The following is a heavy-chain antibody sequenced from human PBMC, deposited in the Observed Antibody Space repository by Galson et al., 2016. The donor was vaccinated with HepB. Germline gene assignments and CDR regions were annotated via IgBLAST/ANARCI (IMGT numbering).Heavy chain of an antibody. J-gene: IGHJ4*02. CDR3: ARDGPRRRGLDY. V-gene: IGHV3-7*03. CDR1: GFTFSNYW. Sequence: SLRLSCAASGFTFSNYWTSWVRQAPGKGLEWVANIKQDGSEQYYVDSLKGRFTISRDNAKNSLYLQINRLTVEDTAMYYCARDGPRRRGLDYWGQGTLVTVSS. CDR2: IKQDGSEQ.